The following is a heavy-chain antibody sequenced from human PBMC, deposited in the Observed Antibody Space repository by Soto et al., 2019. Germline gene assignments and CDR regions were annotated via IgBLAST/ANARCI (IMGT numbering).Heavy chain of an antibody. J-gene: IGHJ6*02. CDR3: ANDQSSFFRSGYGMDV. CDR1: GFTFRNFV. Sequence: GGSLRLSCAASGFTFRNFVMHWVRQAPGKGLEWVAVISYAGNNIYYADSVKGRFTISRDNSGNTLYLEMSSLRGEDTAVYYCANDQSSFFRSGYGMDVWSQGTTVTISS. V-gene: IGHV3-30*18. CDR2: ISYAGNNI. D-gene: IGHD3-3*01.